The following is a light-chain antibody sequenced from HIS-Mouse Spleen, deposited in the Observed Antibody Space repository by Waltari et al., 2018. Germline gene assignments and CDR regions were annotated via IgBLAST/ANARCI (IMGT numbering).Light chain of an antibody. J-gene: IGLJ2*01. CDR2: EDS. Sequence: SYKLTQPPSVSVSRVQTARITCSGVALPKKYAYWSQQKAGQAPVLVIYEDSKRPSGIPERFSGSSSGTMATLTISGAQVEDEADYYCYSTDSSGNHRVFGGGTKLTVL. CDR3: YSTDSSGNHRV. V-gene: IGLV3-10*01. CDR1: ALPKKY.